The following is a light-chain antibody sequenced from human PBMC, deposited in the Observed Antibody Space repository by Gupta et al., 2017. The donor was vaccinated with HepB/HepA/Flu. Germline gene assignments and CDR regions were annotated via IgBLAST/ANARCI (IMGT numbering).Light chain of an antibody. CDR1: QSVLYSSNNKNY. CDR3: QQYYSTPQT. J-gene: IGKJ1*01. CDR2: WAS. V-gene: IGKV4-1*01. Sequence: DIVMTQSPDSLAVSLGVRATINCKSSQSVLYSSNNKNYLAWYQQKPGQPPKLLIYWASTRESGVPDRFSGSGSGTDFTLTISSLQAEDVAVYYCQQYYSTPQTFGQGTKVEIK.